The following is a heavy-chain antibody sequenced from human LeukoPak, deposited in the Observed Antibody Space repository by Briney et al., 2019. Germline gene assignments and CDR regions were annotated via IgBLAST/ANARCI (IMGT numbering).Heavy chain of an antibody. D-gene: IGHD3-3*01. CDR2: ISAYNGNT. Sequence: ASVKVSCKASGYTFTSYGISWVRQAPGQGPEGMGWISAYNGNTNYAQKLQGRVTMTTDTSTSTAYMELRSLRSDDTAVYYCARDSLLRGYDFWSGYYTLMFDYWGQGTLVTVSS. CDR1: GYTFTSYG. J-gene: IGHJ4*02. V-gene: IGHV1-18*01. CDR3: ARDSLLRGYDFWSGYYTLMFDY.